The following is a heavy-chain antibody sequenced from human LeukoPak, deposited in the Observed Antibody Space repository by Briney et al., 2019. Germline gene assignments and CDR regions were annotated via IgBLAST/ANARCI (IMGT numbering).Heavy chain of an antibody. J-gene: IGHJ4*02. CDR2: MNPNNGDS. CDR3: ARTTTFTASGYDY. Sequence: ASVNVSCKASGYTFTNYHINGVRQATGQGLEWMGWMNPNNGDSGYAQKFQGRVTITRDTPISTSYMELRSLGSDATAVYFCARTTTFTASGYDYWGQGTLVTVSS. D-gene: IGHD4-17*01. V-gene: IGHV1-8*03. CDR1: GYTFTNYH.